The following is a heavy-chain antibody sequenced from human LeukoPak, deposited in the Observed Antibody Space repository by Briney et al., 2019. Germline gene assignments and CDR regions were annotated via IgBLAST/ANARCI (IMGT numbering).Heavy chain of an antibody. CDR2: ISTGNGNT. D-gene: IGHD1-7*01. J-gene: IGHJ4*02. V-gene: IGHV1-18*01. CDR1: GDTFIRYG. CDR3: ATANNWNYALGY. Sequence: ASVKVSCKASGDTFIRYGITWVRQAPGQGLEWMGWISTGNGNTNSGQKFQGRVTMTTDTSTGTAYMELRSLRSDDTAMYYCATANNWNYALGYWGQGTLATVSS.